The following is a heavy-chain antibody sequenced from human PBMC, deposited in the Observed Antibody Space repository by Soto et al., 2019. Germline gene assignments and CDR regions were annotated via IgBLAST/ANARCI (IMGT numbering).Heavy chain of an antibody. D-gene: IGHD2-2*01. CDR2: IYYTGNT. CDR1: GGSISISNYQ. J-gene: IGHJ6*02. V-gene: IGHV4-39*01. CDR3: ARLGGNCDATGCCGYYVMDV. Sequence: SETLSLTCSVSGGSISISNYQWGWIRQPPGKELEWIASIYYTGNTYYNPSLKSRVTMSIDTSKNQFSLKVSSVTAADTAVYYCARLGGNCDATGCCGYYVMDVWGQGTTVTVSS.